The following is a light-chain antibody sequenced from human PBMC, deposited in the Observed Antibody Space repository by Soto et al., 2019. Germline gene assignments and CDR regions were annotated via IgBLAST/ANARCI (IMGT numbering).Light chain of an antibody. CDR3: QQSNNWPPWT. CDR1: QSVSSN. CDR2: GAS. Sequence: EIVMTQSPATLSVSPGERATLSCRASQSVSSNLAWYQQKPGQAPRLLIYGASTRATGIPARFSGSGSGTALHLTISRLQSEDFAVYYCQQSNNWPPWTFGKGTKVEIK. J-gene: IGKJ1*01. V-gene: IGKV3-15*01.